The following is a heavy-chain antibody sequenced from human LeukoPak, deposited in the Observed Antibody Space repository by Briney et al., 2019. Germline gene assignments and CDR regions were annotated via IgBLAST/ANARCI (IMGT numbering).Heavy chain of an antibody. CDR2: IYSGGST. CDR1: GFTVSSNY. Sequence: PGGSLRLSCAASGFTVSSNYMSWVRQAPGKGLEWVSVIYSGGSTYYADSVKGRFTISRDNSKNTLYLQMNSLSAEDTAVYYCARVDTAMVNYGMDVWGQGTTVTVSS. J-gene: IGHJ6*02. V-gene: IGHV3-66*02. D-gene: IGHD5-18*01. CDR3: ARVDTAMVNYGMDV.